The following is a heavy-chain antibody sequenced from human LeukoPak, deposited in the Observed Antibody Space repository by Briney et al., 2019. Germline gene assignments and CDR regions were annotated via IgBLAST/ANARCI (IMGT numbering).Heavy chain of an antibody. V-gene: IGHV3-7*01. Sequence: GGSLRLSCAASGFTFSSYWMSWVRQAPGKGLEWVANIKQDGSEKYYVDSVKGRFTISRDNAKNSLYLQMNSLRAEDTAVYYCARDRPIKSIAARPPTAPDYWGQGTLVPSPQ. D-gene: IGHD6-6*01. CDR1: GFTFSSYW. CDR3: ARDRPIKSIAARPPTAPDY. J-gene: IGHJ4*02. CDR2: IKQDGSEK.